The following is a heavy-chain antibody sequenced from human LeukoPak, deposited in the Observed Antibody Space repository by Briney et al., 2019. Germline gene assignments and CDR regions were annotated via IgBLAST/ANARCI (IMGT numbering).Heavy chain of an antibody. CDR2: VSWNSGSI. CDR1: GFTLDDYA. Sequence: GGSLRLSCAASGFTLDDYAMHWVRQAPGKGLEWVSGVSWNSGSIGYADSVKGRFTISRDNAKNSLYLQMNSLRAEDTALYYCAKSSSWYRPADYWGQGTLVTVSS. J-gene: IGHJ4*02. V-gene: IGHV3-9*01. CDR3: AKSSSWYRPADY. D-gene: IGHD6-13*01.